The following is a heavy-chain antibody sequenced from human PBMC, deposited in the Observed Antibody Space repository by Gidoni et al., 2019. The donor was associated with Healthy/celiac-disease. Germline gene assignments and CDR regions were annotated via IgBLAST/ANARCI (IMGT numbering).Heavy chain of an antibody. J-gene: IGHJ3*02. V-gene: IGHV4-59*01. CDR3: ARTRNYYGSGSTYAFDI. CDR2: IYYSGST. Sequence: QVQLQESGPGLVKPSETLSLTCTVSGGSISSYYWSWIRQPPGKGLEWIGYIYYSGSTNYNPSLKSRVTISVDTSKNQFSLKLSSVTAADTAVYYCARTRNYYGSGSTYAFDIWGQGTMVTVSS. CDR1: GGSISSYY. D-gene: IGHD3-10*01.